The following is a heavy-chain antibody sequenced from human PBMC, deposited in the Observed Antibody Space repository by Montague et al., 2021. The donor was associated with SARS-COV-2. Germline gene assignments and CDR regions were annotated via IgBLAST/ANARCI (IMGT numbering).Heavy chain of an antibody. CDR3: ARSTHYYDSSGYFDY. CDR1: GFTFSSYS. J-gene: IGHJ4*02. V-gene: IGHV3-21*01. D-gene: IGHD3-22*01. CDR2: ISSSSSCI. Sequence: SLRLSCAASGFTFSSYSMNWVRQAPGKGLEWVSSISSSSSCIYYADSVKGRFTISRDNAKNSLYLQMNSLRAEDTAVYYCARSTHYYDSSGYFDYWGQGTLVTVSS.